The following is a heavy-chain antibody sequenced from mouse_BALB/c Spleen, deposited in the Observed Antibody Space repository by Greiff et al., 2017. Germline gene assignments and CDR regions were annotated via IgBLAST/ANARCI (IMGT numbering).Heavy chain of an antibody. D-gene: IGHD2-10*02. CDR2: ISYSGST. V-gene: IGHV3-8*02. Sequence: EVKLQESGPSLVKPSQTLSLTCSVTGDSITSGYWNWIRKFPGNKLEYMGYISYSGSTYYNPSLKSRISITRDTSKNQYYLQLNSVTTEDTATYYCARLGYGNYVGAMDYWGQGTSVTVSS. J-gene: IGHJ4*01. CDR3: ARLGYGNYVGAMDY. CDR1: GDSITSGY.